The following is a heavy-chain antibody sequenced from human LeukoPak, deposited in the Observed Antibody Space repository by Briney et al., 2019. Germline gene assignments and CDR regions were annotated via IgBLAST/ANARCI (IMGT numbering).Heavy chain of an antibody. CDR3: AAELYSGTYGRCCSFAF. V-gene: IGHV4-61*02. J-gene: IGHJ4*02. D-gene: IGHD1-26*01. CDR2: IYTSGST. Sequence: PSETLSLTCTVSGGSISSGSYYWSWIRQPAGKGLEWIGRIYTSGSTNYNPSLKSRVTISLDMSKNQFSLKLSSVTAADTAVYYCAAELYSGTYGRCCSFAFWGQGTPVTVSS. CDR1: GGSISSGSYY.